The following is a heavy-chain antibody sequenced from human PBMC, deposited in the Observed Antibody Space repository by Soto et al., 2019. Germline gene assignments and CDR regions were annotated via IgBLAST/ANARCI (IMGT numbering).Heavy chain of an antibody. J-gene: IGHJ4*02. Sequence: ASVKVSCKASGYTFSNYGITWVRQAPGQGLEWMGGIIPIFGTANYAQKFQGRVTITADESTSTAYMELSSLRSEDTAVYYCARYSYGLWDFDYWGQGTLVTVSS. CDR2: IIPIFGTA. V-gene: IGHV1-69*13. CDR1: GYTFSNYG. CDR3: ARYSYGLWDFDY. D-gene: IGHD5-18*01.